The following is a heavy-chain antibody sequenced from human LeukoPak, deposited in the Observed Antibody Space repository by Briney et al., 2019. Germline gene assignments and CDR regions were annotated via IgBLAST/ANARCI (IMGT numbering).Heavy chain of an antibody. CDR2: IYYSGST. CDR1: VGSISSSIYY. CDR3: ARSDFWSGSDY. D-gene: IGHD3-3*01. Sequence: PSETLSLTCTVSVGSISSSIYYWGWIRQPPGKGLEWFGRIYYSGSTYYNPSLKSRVTLSVDTSKNQSPLQLSSVTAADTAVYYCARSDFWSGSDYWGQGTLVTVSS. J-gene: IGHJ4*02. V-gene: IGHV4-39*01.